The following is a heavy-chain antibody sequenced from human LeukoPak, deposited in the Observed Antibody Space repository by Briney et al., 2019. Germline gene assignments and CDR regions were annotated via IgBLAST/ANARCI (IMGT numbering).Heavy chain of an antibody. Sequence: GGSLRLSCAASGFTFSSYSMNWVRQAPGKGLEWVSSISSSSSCIYYADSVKGRFTISRDSAKNSLYLQMNSLRAEDTAVYYCARAPYSRREFDYWGQGTLVTVSS. V-gene: IGHV3-21*01. D-gene: IGHD6-13*01. CDR2: ISSSSSCI. CDR1: GFTFSSYS. CDR3: ARAPYSRREFDY. J-gene: IGHJ4*02.